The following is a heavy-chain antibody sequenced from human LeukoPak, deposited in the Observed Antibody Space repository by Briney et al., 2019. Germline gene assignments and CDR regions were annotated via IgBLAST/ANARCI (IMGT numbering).Heavy chain of an antibody. CDR3: ARGLVRYYDSSSYYLY. J-gene: IGHJ4*02. V-gene: IGHV1-69*13. CDR2: IIPIFGTA. D-gene: IGHD3-22*01. CDR1: GGTFSSYA. Sequence: SVKVSCKASGGTFSSYAISWVRQAPGQGLEWMGGIIPIFGTANYAQKFQGRVTITADESTSTAYMELSSLRSEDTAVYYCARGLVRYYDSSSYYLYWGQGTLVTVSS.